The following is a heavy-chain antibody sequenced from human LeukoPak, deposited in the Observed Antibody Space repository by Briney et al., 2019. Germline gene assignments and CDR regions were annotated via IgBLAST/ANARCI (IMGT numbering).Heavy chain of an antibody. Sequence: GGSLRLSCAASGFTFSSHAMSWVRQTPGKGLEWNSAISGSGGSTFYADSVKGRFTVSRDNSKNTVYLQMNSLRAEDTALYYCGRTSGMDVWGQGTTVTVSS. CDR2: ISGSGGST. CDR1: GFTFSSHA. D-gene: IGHD3-3*01. J-gene: IGHJ6*02. V-gene: IGHV3-23*01. CDR3: GRTSGMDV.